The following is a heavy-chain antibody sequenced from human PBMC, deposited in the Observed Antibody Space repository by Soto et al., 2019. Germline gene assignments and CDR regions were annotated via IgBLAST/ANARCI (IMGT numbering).Heavy chain of an antibody. CDR3: ARCGSALYYSYGVDV. D-gene: IGHD3-10*01. CDR1: GYIFTNYD. Sequence: QVQLVQSEPEVRKPGASVKVSCKASGYIFTNYDITWVRQAPGQGLEWMGWVSGYNGNTKYAQKLQNRVTITTDTSTTTVYMERRILRSDYTAGYYCARCGSALYYSYGVDVWGQGTTVFVSS. J-gene: IGHJ6*02. CDR2: VSGYNGNT. V-gene: IGHV1-18*01.